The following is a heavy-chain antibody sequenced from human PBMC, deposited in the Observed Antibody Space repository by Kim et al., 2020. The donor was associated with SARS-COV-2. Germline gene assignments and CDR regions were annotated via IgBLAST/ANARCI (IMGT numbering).Heavy chain of an antibody. CDR1: GYTFTSYG. CDR2: ISAYNGNT. Sequence: ASVKVSCKASGYTFTSYGISWVRQAPGQGLEWMGWISAYNGNTNYAQKLQGRVTMTTDTSTSTAYMELRSLRSDDTAVYYCARGYFDWLFRGNIDYYYYGMDVWGQGTTVTVSS. D-gene: IGHD3-9*01. CDR3: ARGYFDWLFRGNIDYYYYGMDV. J-gene: IGHJ6*02. V-gene: IGHV1-18*01.